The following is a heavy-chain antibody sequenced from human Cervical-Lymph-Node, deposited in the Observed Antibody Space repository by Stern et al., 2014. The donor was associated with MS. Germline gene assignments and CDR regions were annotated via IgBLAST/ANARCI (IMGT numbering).Heavy chain of an antibody. J-gene: IGHJ4*02. D-gene: IGHD5-24*01. CDR3: ARGGIDGYNFDY. CDR2: IIPMLNIA. Sequence: VHLVESGAEVKKPGSSVKVSCKASGGTFSSYAFSWVRQAPGQGLEWMGRIIPMLNIASYAQKFQGRVTITADTSTITAYMELSSLRSEDTAVYYCARGGIDGYNFDYWGQGTLVTVSS. CDR1: GGTFSSYA. V-gene: IGHV1-69*09.